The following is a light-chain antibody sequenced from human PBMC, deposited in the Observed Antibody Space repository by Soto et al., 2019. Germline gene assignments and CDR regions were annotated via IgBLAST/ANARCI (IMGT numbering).Light chain of an antibody. CDR3: QSYDSNTVV. V-gene: IGLV1-40*01. Sequence: QSVLTQPPSVSGAPGQRVTISCTEGSSNIGAGYDVHWYQQLPGTAPRLLIYGNSKRPSGVPDRFSGSKSGTSASLAITGLQAEDEADYYCQSYDSNTVVFGGGTKVTVL. CDR2: GNS. CDR1: SSNIGAGYD. J-gene: IGLJ2*01.